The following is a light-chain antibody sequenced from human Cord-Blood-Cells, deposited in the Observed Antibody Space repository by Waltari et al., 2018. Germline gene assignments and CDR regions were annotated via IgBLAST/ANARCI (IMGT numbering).Light chain of an antibody. CDR1: QSVLYSSNNKNY. CDR3: QQYYSTPLT. Sequence: DIVMTQSPDSLAVSLGERATIHCKSSQSVLYSSNNKNYLAWYQHKPGQPPKLLIYWASTRESGVPDRFSGSGSGTDFTLTISSLQAEDVAVYYCQQYYSTPLTFGPGTKVDIK. CDR2: WAS. J-gene: IGKJ3*01. V-gene: IGKV4-1*01.